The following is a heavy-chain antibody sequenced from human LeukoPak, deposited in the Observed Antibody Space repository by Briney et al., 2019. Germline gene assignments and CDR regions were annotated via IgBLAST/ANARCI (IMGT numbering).Heavy chain of an antibody. CDR3: AKEGVEMPTMDFYYYMDV. Sequence: GGSLRLSCAASGFTFSSYGMHWVRQAPGKGLEWVAFIRYDGSNKYYADSVKGRFTISRDNSKNTLYLQMNSLRAEDTAVYYCAKEGVEMPTMDFYYYMDVWGKGTTVTVSS. D-gene: IGHD5-24*01. V-gene: IGHV3-30*02. CDR2: IRYDGSNK. CDR1: GFTFSSYG. J-gene: IGHJ6*03.